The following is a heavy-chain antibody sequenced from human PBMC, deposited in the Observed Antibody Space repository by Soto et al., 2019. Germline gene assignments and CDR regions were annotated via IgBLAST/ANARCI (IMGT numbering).Heavy chain of an antibody. CDR3: ARDYCSSTSCYTGWFDP. J-gene: IGHJ5*02. V-gene: IGHV1-69*06. Sequence: QVQLVQSGAEVKKPGSSVKVSCKASGGTFSSYAISWVRQAPGQGLEWMGGIIPIFGTANYAQKFQGRVTITEDKSPRTAYMELSSLRSEDTAVYYCARDYCSSTSCYTGWFDPWGQGTLVTVSS. CDR2: IIPIFGTA. CDR1: GGTFSSYA. D-gene: IGHD2-2*02.